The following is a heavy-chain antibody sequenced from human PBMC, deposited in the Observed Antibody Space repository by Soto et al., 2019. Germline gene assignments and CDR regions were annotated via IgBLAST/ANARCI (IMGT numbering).Heavy chain of an antibody. CDR2: ITNTGGDT. CDR1: VFTFSSNA. D-gene: IGHD3-10*01. CDR3: ARASGESYPGSRVFDS. V-gene: IGHV3-23*01. J-gene: IGHJ4*02. Sequence: PWWSLRLSCTASVFTFSSNAMSWFRQTPGKGLECVSIITNTGGDTLYADSVKGRFAISRDNSKNTLYLQMNNLRAEDTAIYYCARASGESYPGSRVFDSWGQGTRVTAPQ.